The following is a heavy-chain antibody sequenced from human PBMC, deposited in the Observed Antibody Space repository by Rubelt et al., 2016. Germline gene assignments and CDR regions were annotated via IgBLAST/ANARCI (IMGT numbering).Heavy chain of an antibody. Sequence: QVQLQESGPGLVKPSETLSLTCTVSGYSISSGYYWGWIRQPPGKGLEWIGSIYHSGSTYYNPSLKSRVTISVDTSKNQFSLKLTTVAAADTAVVYCTRGRSTRSLLRGAIDIWGQGTTVTVSS. D-gene: IGHD3-3*01. CDR1: GYSISSGYY. CDR3: TRGRSTRSLLRGAIDI. V-gene: IGHV4-38-2*02. CDR2: IYHSGST. J-gene: IGHJ3*02.